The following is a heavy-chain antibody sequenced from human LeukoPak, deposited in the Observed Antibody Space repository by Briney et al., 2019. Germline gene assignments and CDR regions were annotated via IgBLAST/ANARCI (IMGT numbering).Heavy chain of an antibody. CDR2: ISYDGSNK. Sequence: GGSLRLSCAASGFTFSSYGMHWVRQAPGKGLEWVAVISYDGSNKYYADSVKGRFTISRDNSKNTLYLQMNSLRAEDTAVYYCAKDISGWYDMEYYYYGMGVWGQGTTVTVSS. CDR1: GFTFSSYG. D-gene: IGHD6-19*01. V-gene: IGHV3-30*18. CDR3: AKDISGWYDMEYYYYGMGV. J-gene: IGHJ6*02.